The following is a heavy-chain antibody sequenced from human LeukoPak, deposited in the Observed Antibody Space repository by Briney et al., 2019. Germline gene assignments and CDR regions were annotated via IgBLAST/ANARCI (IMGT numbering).Heavy chain of an antibody. D-gene: IGHD2-15*01. V-gene: IGHV1-18*01. Sequence: ASVKVSCKASGYTFTSYGISWVRQAPGQGLEWMGWISAYNGNTNYAQKLQGRVTMTTDTSTSTAYMELRSLRSDDTAVYYCARDRCSGGSRYSAGFDYWGQGALVTVSS. J-gene: IGHJ4*02. CDR1: GYTFTSYG. CDR2: ISAYNGNT. CDR3: ARDRCSGGSRYSAGFDY.